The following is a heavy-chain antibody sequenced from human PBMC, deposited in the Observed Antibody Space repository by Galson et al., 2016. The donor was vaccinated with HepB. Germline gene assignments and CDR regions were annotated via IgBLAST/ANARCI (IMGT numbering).Heavy chain of an antibody. CDR3: ARDKLRTLGGTPYWSFDL. V-gene: IGHV1-69*13. D-gene: IGHD7-27*01. CDR1: GGTFSYYA. CDR2: IIPIFGKA. J-gene: IGHJ2*01. Sequence: SVKVSCKASGGTFSYYAISWVRQAPGQGLEWMGGIIPIFGKADYAQKFQGRVTITADDSTSTAYMELSSLRSEDTAVYYCARDKLRTLGGTPYWSFDLWGRGTLVTVSS.